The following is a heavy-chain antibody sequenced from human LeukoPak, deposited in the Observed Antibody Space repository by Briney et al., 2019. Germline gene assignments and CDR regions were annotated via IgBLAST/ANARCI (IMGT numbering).Heavy chain of an antibody. Sequence: PGGSLRLSCAASGFTFSSYAMSWVRQAPGKGLEWVSAISGSGGSTYYADSVKGRFTISRDNSKNTLYLQMNSLRAEDTAVYYCAKDHYYDSSGYYADWGQGTLVTVSS. CDR2: ISGSGGST. CDR3: AKDHYYDSSGYYAD. CDR1: GFTFSSYA. D-gene: IGHD3-22*01. V-gene: IGHV3-23*01. J-gene: IGHJ4*02.